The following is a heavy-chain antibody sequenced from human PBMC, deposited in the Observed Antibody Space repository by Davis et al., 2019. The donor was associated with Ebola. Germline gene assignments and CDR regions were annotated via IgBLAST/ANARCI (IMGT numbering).Heavy chain of an antibody. D-gene: IGHD2-21*01. V-gene: IGHV4-34*01. Sequence: SETLSLTCAVYGGSFSGYYWSWIRQPPGKGLEWIGEINHSGSTNYNPSLKSRVTISVDTSKNQFSLKLSSVTAADTAVYYCVRHGNIVVLLASPEDFQHWGQGTLVTVSS. CDR1: GGSFSGYY. J-gene: IGHJ1*01. CDR3: VRHGNIVVLLASPEDFQH. CDR2: INHSGST.